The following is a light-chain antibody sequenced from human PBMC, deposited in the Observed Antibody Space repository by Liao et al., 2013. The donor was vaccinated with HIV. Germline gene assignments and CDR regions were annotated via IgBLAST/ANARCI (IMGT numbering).Light chain of an antibody. CDR2: YDS. CDR3: QVWDSSTSYV. CDR1: NIGSKT. Sequence: SYELTQPPSVSVAPGKTARIPCGGNNIGSKTVHWYQQKPGQAPVLVIYYDSDRPSGIPERFSGSNSGNTATLTISRVEAGDEADYYCQVWDSSTSYVFGTGTKVTVL. J-gene: IGLJ1*01. V-gene: IGLV3-21*01.